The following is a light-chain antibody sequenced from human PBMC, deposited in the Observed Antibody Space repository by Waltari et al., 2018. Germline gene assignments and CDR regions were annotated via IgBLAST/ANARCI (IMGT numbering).Light chain of an antibody. CDR2: DAS. CDR3: QETKTFPIT. J-gene: IGKJ5*01. V-gene: IGKV1D-12*01. CDR1: PYISNQ. Sequence: DIQMTQSPSSVSAPVGDTVTITCRASPYISNQLTWYQQKPGKAPKFLIYDASTLESGVPSRFSGSGSGTDFTLTVRSLQPEDFATYYCQETKTFPITFGQGTRLEIK.